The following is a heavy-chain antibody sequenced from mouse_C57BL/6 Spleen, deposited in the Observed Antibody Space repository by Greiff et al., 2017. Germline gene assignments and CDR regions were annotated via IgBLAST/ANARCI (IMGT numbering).Heavy chain of an antibody. Sequence: EVKVVESGGGLVQPKGSLKLSCAASGFSFNTYAMNWVRQAPGKGLEWVARIRSKSNNYATYYADSVKDRFTISRDDSESMLYLQMNNLKTEDTAMYYCVRAARRGYAMDYWGQGTSVTVSS. CDR2: IRSKSNNYAT. CDR3: VRAARRGYAMDY. D-gene: IGHD3-1*01. J-gene: IGHJ4*01. CDR1: GFSFNTYA. V-gene: IGHV10-1*01.